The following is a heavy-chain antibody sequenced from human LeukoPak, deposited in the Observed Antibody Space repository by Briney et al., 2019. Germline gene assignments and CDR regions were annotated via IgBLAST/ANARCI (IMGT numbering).Heavy chain of an antibody. V-gene: IGHV3-48*01. CDR2: ITRNSETI. CDR1: GFTFSGYS. Sequence: PGGSLRLSCAASGFTFSGYSLNWVRQAPGEGMEWVSYITRNSETIYYADSVKGRFTISRDNAKKLLFLQMNSLRTEDTAVYYCATNGDYPFDSWGQGTLVTVPS. J-gene: IGHJ4*02. D-gene: IGHD4-17*01. CDR3: ATNGDYPFDS.